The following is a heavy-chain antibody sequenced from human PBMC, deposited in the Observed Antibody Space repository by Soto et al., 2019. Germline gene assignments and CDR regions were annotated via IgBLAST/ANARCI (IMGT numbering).Heavy chain of an antibody. V-gene: IGHV3-9*01. CDR3: AKSHLRITMVRGVDY. J-gene: IGHJ4*02. CDR2: ISWDSGSI. CDR1: GFTFDDYA. D-gene: IGHD3-10*01. Sequence: EVQLVESGGGLVQPGRSLRLSCAASGFTFDDYAMHWVRQAPGKGLEWVSGISWDSGSIGYADSVKGRFTISRDNANNYQYLQMNSLRAEDTALYYCAKSHLRITMVRGVDYWGQGTLVTVSS.